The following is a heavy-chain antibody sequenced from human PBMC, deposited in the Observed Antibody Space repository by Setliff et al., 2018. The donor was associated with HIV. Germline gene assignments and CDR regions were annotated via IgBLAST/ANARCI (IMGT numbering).Heavy chain of an antibody. CDR2: IYSSGST. CDR1: GGSISSGSYY. CDR3: NIYYYYYMDV. V-gene: IGHV4-61*09. J-gene: IGHJ6*03. Sequence: KTSETLSLTCTVSGGSISSGSYYWSWIRQPAGKGLERIGHIYSSGSTNYNPSLKSRVTISVDTSKNQFSLKLSSVTAADTAVYYCNIYYYYYMDVWGQGTLVAVSS.